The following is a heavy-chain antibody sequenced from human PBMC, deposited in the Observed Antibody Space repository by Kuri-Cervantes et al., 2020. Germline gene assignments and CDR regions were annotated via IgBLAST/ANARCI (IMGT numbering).Heavy chain of an antibody. D-gene: IGHD3-10*01. V-gene: IGHV3-15*01. CDR2: IKSKTDGGTT. J-gene: IGHJ4*02. CDR3: TTELWFGELMFGDY. CDR1: GFTVSSNY. Sequence: ETLSLTCAASGFTVSSNYMSWVRQAPGKGLEWVGRIKSKTDGGTTDYAAPVKGRFTISRDDSKNTLYLQMNSLKTEDTAVYYCTTELWFGELMFGDYWGQGTLVTVSS.